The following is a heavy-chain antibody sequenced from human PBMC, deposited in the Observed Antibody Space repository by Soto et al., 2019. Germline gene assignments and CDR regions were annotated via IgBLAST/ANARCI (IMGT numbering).Heavy chain of an antibody. D-gene: IGHD3-22*01. Sequence: SETLSLTCTVSGGSISSYYWSWIRQPAGKGLEWIGRIYTSGSTNYNPSLKSRVTMSVDTSKNQFSLKLSSVTAADTAVYYCARDPRGYYDSSGYYYYYGMDVWGQGTTVTVSS. V-gene: IGHV4-4*07. J-gene: IGHJ6*02. CDR3: ARDPRGYYDSSGYYYYYGMDV. CDR1: GGSISSYY. CDR2: IYTSGST.